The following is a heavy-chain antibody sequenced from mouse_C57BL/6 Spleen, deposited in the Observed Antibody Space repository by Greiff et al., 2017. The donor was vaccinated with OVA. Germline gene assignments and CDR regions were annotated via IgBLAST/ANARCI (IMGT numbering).Heavy chain of an antibody. CDR2: IYPGSGNT. V-gene: IGHV1-76*01. Sequence: VKLVESGAELVRPGASVKLSCKASGYTFTDYYINWVKQRPGQGLEWIARIYPGSGNTYYNEKFKGKATLTAEKSSSTAYMQLSSLTSEDSAVYFCASYDYGFAYWGQGTLVTVSA. CDR1: GYTFTDYY. CDR3: ASYDYGFAY. J-gene: IGHJ3*01. D-gene: IGHD2-4*01.